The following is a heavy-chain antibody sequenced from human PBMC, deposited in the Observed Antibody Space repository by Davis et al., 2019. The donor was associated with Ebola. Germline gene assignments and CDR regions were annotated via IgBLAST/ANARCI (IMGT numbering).Heavy chain of an antibody. Sequence: ASVKVSCKASGYTFTGYSMHWVRQAPGQGFEWMGIISPSVDITTYAQKFQGRVTMTKDTSTSTVYMELSSLISEDTAVYYCARDDRYSHSWLGWTYWGQGTLVTVSS. V-gene: IGHV1-46*01. CDR1: GYTFTGYS. CDR3: ARDDRYSHSWLGWTY. D-gene: IGHD3-9*01. CDR2: ISPSVDIT. J-gene: IGHJ4*02.